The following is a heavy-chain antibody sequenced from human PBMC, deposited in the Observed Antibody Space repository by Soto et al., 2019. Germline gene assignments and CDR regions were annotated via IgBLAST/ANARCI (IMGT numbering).Heavy chain of an antibody. CDR1: GFIFTRYS. V-gene: IGHV3-21*06. J-gene: IGHJ4*02. Sequence: GGSLRLSCAASGFIFTRYSMNWVRQAPGKGLEWVSSISSTTNYIYYGDSMKGRFTISRDNAKNSLYLEMNSLRAEDTAVYYCARESEDLPSNFDYWGQGTLLTVSS. CDR3: ARESEDLPSNFDY. CDR2: ISSTTNYI.